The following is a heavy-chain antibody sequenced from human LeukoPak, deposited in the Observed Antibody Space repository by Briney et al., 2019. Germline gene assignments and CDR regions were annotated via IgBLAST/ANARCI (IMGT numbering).Heavy chain of an antibody. Sequence: PGGSLRLSCAASGFTVSSNYMSWVRQAPGKGLEWVSVIYGGGSTYYADSVKGRFTISRDNSKNTLYLQMNSLRAEDTAVYYCAKADYVEWLFCYYFDYWGQGTLVTVSS. D-gene: IGHD3-3*01. J-gene: IGHJ4*02. CDR2: IYGGGST. CDR3: AKADYVEWLFCYYFDY. CDR1: GFTVSSNY. V-gene: IGHV3-53*01.